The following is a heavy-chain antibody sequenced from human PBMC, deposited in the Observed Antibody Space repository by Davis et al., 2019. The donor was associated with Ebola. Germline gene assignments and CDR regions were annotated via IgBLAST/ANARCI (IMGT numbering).Heavy chain of an antibody. V-gene: IGHV5-51*01. CDR3: ARHVAGGGVVRGFLEWLPKYYYGMDV. CDR2: IYPGDSDT. D-gene: IGHD3-3*01. Sequence: KVSCKGSGYSFTSYWIGWVRQMPGKGLEWMGIIYPGDSDTRYSPSFQGQVTISADKSISTAYLQWSSLKASDTAMYYCARHVAGGGVVRGFLEWLPKYYYGMDVWGQGTTVTVSS. CDR1: GYSFTSYW. J-gene: IGHJ6*02.